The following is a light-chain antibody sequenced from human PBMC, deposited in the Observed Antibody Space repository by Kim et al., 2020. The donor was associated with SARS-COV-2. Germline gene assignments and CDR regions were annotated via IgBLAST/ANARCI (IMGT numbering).Light chain of an antibody. V-gene: IGKV1-39*01. CDR3: KQCYAPRDS. CDR1: QNVTTY. J-gene: IGKJ2*01. CDR2: SVS. Sequence: DIRMTQSPSSLSASVGDRVTLTCRASQNVTTYLNWYQQRPGKAPNLLMFSVSTLQSGVPSRFSGTGSGIQFTLTIVNLQPEDFGTYHCKQCYAPRDSLGQGTKLEI.